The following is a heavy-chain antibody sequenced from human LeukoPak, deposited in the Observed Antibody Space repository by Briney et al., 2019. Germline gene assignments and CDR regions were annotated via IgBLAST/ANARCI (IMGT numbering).Heavy chain of an antibody. CDR3: ARGLQGP. CDR2: IWYDGSNK. Sequence: GGSLRLACAAAGFTFSSYGMQWGRQAPGKGLEWVAVIWYDGSNKYYADSVKGRFTISRDNSKNTLYLQMNSLRAEDTAVYYCARGLQGPWGQGTLVTVSS. J-gene: IGHJ5*02. V-gene: IGHV3-33*01. CDR1: GFTFSSYG. D-gene: IGHD4-11*01.